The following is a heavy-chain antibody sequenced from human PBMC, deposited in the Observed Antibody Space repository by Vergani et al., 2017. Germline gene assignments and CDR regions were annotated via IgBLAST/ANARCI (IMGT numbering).Heavy chain of an antibody. D-gene: IGHD4-17*01. J-gene: IGHJ3*02. CDR3: ARGMTTETTDLDGFGI. CDR1: SFSVSSYY. Sequence: LVESGGGLVQPGGSLRLSCAASSFSVSSYYMTWVRQATGEGLEWVSTINIGGRTSYADSVKGRLTLTRDDSKNTLHLQMNSLRPEDTAVYYCARGMTTETTDLDGFGIWGQGTMVSVSA. V-gene: IGHV3-66*02. CDR2: INIGGRT.